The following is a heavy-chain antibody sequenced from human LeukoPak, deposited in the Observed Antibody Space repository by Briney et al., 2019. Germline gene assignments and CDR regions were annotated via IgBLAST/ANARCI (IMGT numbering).Heavy chain of an antibody. CDR1: GFSFNAYW. V-gene: IGHV3-7*01. CDR3: ATFGLVAALDL. CDR2: INPAGSET. J-gene: IGHJ4*02. Sequence: GGSLRLSCAAPGFSFNAYWMAWVRQAPGTGLEWVANINPAGSETFHVDPVKGRFSISRDHAKNLVYLQMNSLRAEDTAVYYCATFGLVAALDLWGQGTLVTVSS. D-gene: IGHD5-12*01.